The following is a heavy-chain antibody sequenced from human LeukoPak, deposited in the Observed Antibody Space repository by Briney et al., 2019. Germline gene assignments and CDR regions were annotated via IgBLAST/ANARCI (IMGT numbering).Heavy chain of an antibody. CDR2: MNPNSGNT. CDR1: GYTFTNYD. Sequence: ASVKVSCKASGYTFTNYDINWVRQATGQGLEWMGWMNPNSGNTGYAQKFQGRVTMTRDTSISTAYMELRSLGSEDTAVYYCARGISRGCSGVSCYSFDFWGQGALVSVSS. V-gene: IGHV1-8*01. CDR3: ARGISRGCSGVSCYSFDF. J-gene: IGHJ4*02. D-gene: IGHD2-15*01.